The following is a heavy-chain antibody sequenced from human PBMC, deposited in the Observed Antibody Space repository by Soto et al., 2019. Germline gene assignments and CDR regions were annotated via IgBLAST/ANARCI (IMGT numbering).Heavy chain of an antibody. CDR3: AKGSAGTFQGYYDSSGPGLDY. CDR2: ISGSGGST. Sequence: GGSLRLSCAASGFTFSSYAMSWVRQAPGKGLEWVSAISGSGGSTYYADSVKGRFTISRDNSKNTLYLQMNSLRAEDTAVYYCAKGSAGTFQGYYDSSGPGLDYWGQGTLVTVSS. J-gene: IGHJ4*02. CDR1: GFTFSSYA. D-gene: IGHD3-22*01. V-gene: IGHV3-23*01.